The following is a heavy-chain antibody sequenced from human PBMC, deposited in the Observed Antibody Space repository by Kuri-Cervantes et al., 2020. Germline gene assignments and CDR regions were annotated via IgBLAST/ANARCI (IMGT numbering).Heavy chain of an antibody. V-gene: IGHV3-9*01. J-gene: IGHJ6*02. Sequence: SLKISCAASGFTFDDYAMHWVRQAPGKGLEWVSGISWNSGSIGYADSVKGRFTISRDNAKNSLYLQMNSLRAEDTAVYYCARRGVGASLHYYYYGMDVWGQGTTVTVSS. CDR3: ARRGVGASLHYYYYGMDV. CDR2: ISWNSGSI. CDR1: GFTFDDYA. D-gene: IGHD2-15*01.